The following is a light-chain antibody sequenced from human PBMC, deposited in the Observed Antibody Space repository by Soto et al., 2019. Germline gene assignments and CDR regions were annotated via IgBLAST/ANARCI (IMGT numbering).Light chain of an antibody. CDR1: QSINTNY. CDR2: EAS. J-gene: IGKJ1*01. V-gene: IGKV3-20*01. Sequence: EIVLTQSPGTLSLSPGQRVTLSCRASQSINTNYLAWYQEKPGQAPRLLIYEASSRAAGIPDRFIGSGSGTDFTLTISRLEPEDSAVYYCQQYGLSPRTFGQGTKVDSK. CDR3: QQYGLSPRT.